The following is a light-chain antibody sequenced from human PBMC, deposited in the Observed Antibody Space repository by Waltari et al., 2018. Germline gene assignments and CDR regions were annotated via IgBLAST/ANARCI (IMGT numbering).Light chain of an antibody. V-gene: IGKV3-20*01. CDR1: QSVSSSY. Sequence: EMVLTQSTGTLSLSPGERATLSCRASQSVSSSYLAWYQQKPGQAPRLLIYGASSRATGIPDRFSGSGSGTDFTLTISRLEPEDFAVYYCQRYNSYPITFGPGTKVDI. CDR2: GAS. CDR3: QRYNSYPIT. J-gene: IGKJ3*01.